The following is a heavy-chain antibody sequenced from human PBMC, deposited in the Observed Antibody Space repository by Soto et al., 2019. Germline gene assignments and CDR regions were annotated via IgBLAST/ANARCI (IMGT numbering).Heavy chain of an antibody. Sequence: QVQLHESGPGLVKPSQTMSLTCTVSSGSISSGGYYWSWIRQPPGKGMEWIGYIYDSGRTYYTPSLKSRVTISGDTSKNQFSLKLSSVTAADPAVYYCARGYSSSWYSDYWGQGTLVTVSS. J-gene: IGHJ4*02. CDR3: ARGYSSSWYSDY. CDR1: SGSISSGGYY. V-gene: IGHV4-31*03. D-gene: IGHD6-13*01. CDR2: IYDSGRT.